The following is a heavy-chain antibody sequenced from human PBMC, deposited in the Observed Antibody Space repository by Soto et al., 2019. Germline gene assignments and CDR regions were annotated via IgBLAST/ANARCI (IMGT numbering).Heavy chain of an antibody. J-gene: IGHJ4*02. D-gene: IGHD6-13*01. CDR2: VYHSGST. V-gene: IGHV4-4*02. CDR3: AVPGAGDFDY. CDR1: GASISTNNW. Sequence: QVQLQESGPGLVKPSGTLSLTCAVSGASISTNNWWSWVRQPPGKGLEWIGEVYHSGSTNCNPSLKSRVTISIDKSKNQFSLRLTSMTAADTAVYYCAVPGAGDFDYWSQGTLVTVSS.